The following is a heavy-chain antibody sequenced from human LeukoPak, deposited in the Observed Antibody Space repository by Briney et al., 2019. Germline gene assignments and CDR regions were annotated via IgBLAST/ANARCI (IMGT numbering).Heavy chain of an antibody. CDR3: ATAAPASGWYFDY. J-gene: IGHJ4*02. Sequence: GGSLRLSCAASGFTFSSYGMHWVRQAPGKGLEWVALISYDEINKYYADSVKARFTISRDISKNTLYLQMNSLRAEDTAVYYCATAAPASGWYFDYWGQGTLVTVSS. V-gene: IGHV3-30*03. CDR1: GFTFSSYG. D-gene: IGHD6-19*01. CDR2: ISYDEINK.